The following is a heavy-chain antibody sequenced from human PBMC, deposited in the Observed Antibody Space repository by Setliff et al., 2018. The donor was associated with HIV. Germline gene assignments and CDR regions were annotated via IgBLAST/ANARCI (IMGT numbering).Heavy chain of an antibody. J-gene: IGHJ4*02. CDR2: IYSTGST. CDR1: GGSISRGSYY. D-gene: IGHD4-17*01. Sequence: TLSLTCTVSGGSISRGSYYWSWIRQPAGKGLEWIGHIYSTGSTNYNPSLQSRVAISMDASKNKFSLKVTSVTSADTAVYYCAKGAGFYGDYTFDYWGQGNLVTVSS. CDR3: AKGAGFYGDYTFDY. V-gene: IGHV4-61*09.